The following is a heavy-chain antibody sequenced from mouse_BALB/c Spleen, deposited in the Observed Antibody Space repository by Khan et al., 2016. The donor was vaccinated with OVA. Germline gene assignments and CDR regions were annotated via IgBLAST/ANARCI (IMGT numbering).Heavy chain of an antibody. CDR1: GYSITTDYA. V-gene: IGHV3-2*02. J-gene: IGHJ2*01. CDR2: ISYNGNT. Sequence: EVQLVETGPGLVKPSQSLSLTCPVTGYSITTDYAWNWIRQFPGNKLEWMGFISYNGNTKYNPSLKSRISITRDTSKNQFFLQLKSVTTEDTARYYCARVYGGDFDYWGQGTTLTVSS. CDR3: ARVYGGDFDY. D-gene: IGHD1-1*01.